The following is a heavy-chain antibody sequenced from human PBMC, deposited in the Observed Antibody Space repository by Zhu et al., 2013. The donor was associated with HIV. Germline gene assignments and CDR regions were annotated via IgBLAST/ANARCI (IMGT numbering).Heavy chain of an antibody. J-gene: IGHJ5*02. CDR1: GYTFTGQF. V-gene: IGHV1-69*01. Sequence: QVQLVQSGAEVKKPGSSVKVSCKASGYTFTGQFLHWVRQAPGQGPEWMGGIIPIFGSANYAQRFQGRVTITADESTRTAYMELSTLRSEDTAVYYCIRRAFYYDRSWFDPWGQGTLVTVSS. D-gene: IGHD3-22*01. CDR2: IIPIFGSA. CDR3: IRRAFYYDRSWFDP.